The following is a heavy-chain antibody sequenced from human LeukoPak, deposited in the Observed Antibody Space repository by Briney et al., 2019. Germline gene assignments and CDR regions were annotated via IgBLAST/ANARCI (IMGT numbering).Heavy chain of an antibody. CDR3: AKDGGLWVSAHWGDS. CDR2: ITTGGPNT. CDR1: GFTFSNYA. D-gene: IGHD7-27*01. V-gene: IGHV3-23*01. Sequence: GGSLRLSCAASGFTFSNYAMSRVRQAPGKGLKWVSTITTGGPNTYYADSVKGRFTVSRDDSKNTLYLQMNSLRAEDTAVYYCAKDGGLWVSAHWGDSWGRGTLVTVSS. J-gene: IGHJ4*02.